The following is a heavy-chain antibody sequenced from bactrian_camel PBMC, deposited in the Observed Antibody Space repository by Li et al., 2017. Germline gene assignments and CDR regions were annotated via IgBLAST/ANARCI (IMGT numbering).Heavy chain of an antibody. CDR1: GYIYGRPF. V-gene: IGHV3S53*01. D-gene: IGHD6*01. CDR2: KQSDSST. CDR3: GADPRPLCLIAGTAYENTN. Sequence: HVQLVESGGGSVQAGGSLRLTCAVSGYIYGRPFMGWFRQGAGRKCEVVSRKQSDSSTDYAESVKGRFTISQDVVKNLVYLQMNDLKPEDTAVYYCGADPRPLCLIAGTAYENTNWGQGTQVTVS. J-gene: IGHJ4*01.